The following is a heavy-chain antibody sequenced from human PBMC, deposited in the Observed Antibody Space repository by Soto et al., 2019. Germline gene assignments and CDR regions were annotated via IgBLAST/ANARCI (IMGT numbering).Heavy chain of an antibody. J-gene: IGHJ4*02. Sequence: PGGSLRLSCAASGFTFSSYGMHWVRQAPGKWLEWVAVISYDGSNKYYADSVKGRFTISRDNSKNTLYLQMNSLRAEDTAVYYCAKDQLLWFGATEPHLDYWGQGTLVTVSS. CDR2: ISYDGSNK. CDR3: AKDQLLWFGATEPHLDY. D-gene: IGHD3-10*01. CDR1: GFTFSSYG. V-gene: IGHV3-30*18.